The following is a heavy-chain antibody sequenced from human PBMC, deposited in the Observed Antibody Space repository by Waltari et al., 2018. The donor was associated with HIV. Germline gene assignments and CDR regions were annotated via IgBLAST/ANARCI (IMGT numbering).Heavy chain of an antibody. CDR1: GGSVSTGTYY. CDR3: ASHGDYYDRSGFYFDH. D-gene: IGHD3-22*01. CDR2: ISYSGST. Sequence: HLQESGPRLAKPSETLSLTCRVSGGSVSTGTYYWSWIRQPPGKGLEWIGYISYSGSTNYNPSLKSRVPVSVDTSKNQVSLKLNSLTAADTAVYYCASHGDYYDRSGFYFDHWGQGTLVTVSS. V-gene: IGHV4-61*01. J-gene: IGHJ4*02.